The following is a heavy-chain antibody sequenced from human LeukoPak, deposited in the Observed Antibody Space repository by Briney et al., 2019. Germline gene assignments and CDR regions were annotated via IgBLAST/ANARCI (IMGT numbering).Heavy chain of an antibody. D-gene: IGHD3-16*01. CDR1: GFTVSSNY. CDR2: IYSGGSA. V-gene: IGHV3-66*01. J-gene: IGHJ4*02. CDR3: ARTKARLIAPDY. Sequence: AGGSLRLSRAASGFTVSSNYMSWVRQAPGKGLEWVSVIYSGGSADYADSVKGRFTISRDNSKNTLYLQMNSLRAEDTAVYYCARTKARLIAPDYWGQGTLVTVSS.